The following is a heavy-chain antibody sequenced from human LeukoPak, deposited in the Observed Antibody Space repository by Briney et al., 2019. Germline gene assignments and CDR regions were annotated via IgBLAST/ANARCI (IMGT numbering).Heavy chain of an antibody. V-gene: IGHV1-69*05. D-gene: IGHD3-10*01. Sequence: SVKVSCKASGYTFTSYGISWVRQAPGQGLEWMGGIIPIFGTANYAQKFQGRVTITTDESTSTAYMELSSLRSEDTAVYYCARTPFRYYYMDVWGKGTTVTVSS. J-gene: IGHJ6*03. CDR1: GYTFTSYG. CDR2: IIPIFGTA. CDR3: ARTPFRYYYMDV.